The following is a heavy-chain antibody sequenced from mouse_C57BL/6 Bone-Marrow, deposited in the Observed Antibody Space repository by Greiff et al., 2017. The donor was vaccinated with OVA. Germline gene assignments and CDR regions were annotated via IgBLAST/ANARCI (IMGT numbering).Heavy chain of an antibody. CDR2: ISSGGSYT. J-gene: IGHJ4*01. Sequence: EVKVVESGGDLVKPGGSLKLSCAASGFTFSSYGMSWVRQTPDKRLEWVATISSGGSYTYYPDSVKGRFTISRDNAKNTLYLQMSSLKSEDTAMYYCARVYGNYESYAMDYWGQGTSVTVSS. CDR3: ARVYGNYESYAMDY. D-gene: IGHD2-1*01. V-gene: IGHV5-6*01. CDR1: GFTFSSYG.